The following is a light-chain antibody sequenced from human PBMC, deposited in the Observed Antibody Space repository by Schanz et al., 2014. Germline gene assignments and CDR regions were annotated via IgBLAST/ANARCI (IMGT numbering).Light chain of an antibody. CDR3: SSYTGSSPYV. J-gene: IGLJ1*01. CDR2: EVN. Sequence: SALTQPASVSGSPGQSITISCTGTTSDVGGYNYVSWYQQHPGKAPKLMIYEVNNRPSGVPDRFSGSKSGSTASLTISGLQAEDEADYYCSSYTGSSPYVFGTGTKLTVL. CDR1: TSDVGGYNY. V-gene: IGLV2-14*01.